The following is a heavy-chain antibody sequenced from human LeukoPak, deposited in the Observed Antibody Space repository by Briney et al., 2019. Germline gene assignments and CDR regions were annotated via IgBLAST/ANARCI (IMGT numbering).Heavy chain of an antibody. CDR1: GFTFSNYW. CDR3: ARVVRGWELLELLDY. J-gene: IGHJ4*02. Sequence: GGSLRLSCAASGFTFSNYWMSWVRQAPGKGLEWVSAISGSGGSTYYADSVKGRFTISRDNAKNSLYLQMNSLRAEDTAVYYCARVVRGWELLELLDYWGQGTLVTVSS. D-gene: IGHD1-26*01. V-gene: IGHV3-21*01. CDR2: ISGSGGST.